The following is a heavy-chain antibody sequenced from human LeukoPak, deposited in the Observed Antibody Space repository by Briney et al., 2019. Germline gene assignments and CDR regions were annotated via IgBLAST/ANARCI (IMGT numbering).Heavy chain of an antibody. CDR3: ARDLDFGDIPY. J-gene: IGHJ1*01. CDR2: INPNSGGP. V-gene: IGHV1-2*02. CDR1: GYTFTARF. D-gene: IGHD3/OR15-3a*01. Sequence: GASVKVSCKTSGYTFTARFIHWVRQAPGQGLEWMGWINPNSGGPLYAQKFQGRVTLTADTYTGTAFMELTSLTSDDTAVYYCARDLDFGDIPYWGQGTLVTVSS.